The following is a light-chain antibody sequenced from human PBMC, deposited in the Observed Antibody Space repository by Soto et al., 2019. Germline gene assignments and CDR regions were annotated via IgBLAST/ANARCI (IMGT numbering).Light chain of an antibody. CDR3: QSYDRSLRTYV. CDR2: GNS. J-gene: IGLJ1*01. CDR1: SSNIGAGYD. V-gene: IGLV1-40*01. Sequence: QSVLTQPTSVSGAPGERVTISCSGSSSNIGAGYDVNWYRQLPGTAPKLLIYGNSERPSGVPDRFSGSKSGTSASLAITGLQAEDEADYFCQSYDRSLRTYVFGTGTQVTVL.